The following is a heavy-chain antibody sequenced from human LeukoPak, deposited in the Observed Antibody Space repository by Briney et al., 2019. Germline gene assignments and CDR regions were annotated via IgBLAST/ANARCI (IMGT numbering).Heavy chain of an antibody. CDR3: ARSNRSGSYSGFDY. CDR1: GYTFTGYY. J-gene: IGHJ4*02. V-gene: IGHV1-2*02. Sequence: GASVKVSCKASGYTFTGYYMHWVRQAPGQGLEWMGWINPNSGGTNYAQKFQGRVTMTRDTSISTAYMELSSLRSEDTAVYYCARSNRSGSYSGFDYWGQGTLVTVSS. D-gene: IGHD1-26*01. CDR2: INPNSGGT.